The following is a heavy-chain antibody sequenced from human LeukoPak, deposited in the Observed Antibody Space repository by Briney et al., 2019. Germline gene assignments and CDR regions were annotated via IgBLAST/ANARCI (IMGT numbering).Heavy chain of an antibody. CDR1: GGSISSSSYY. CDR2: IYTTGST. Sequence: SQTLSLTCTVSGGSISSSSYYWSWIRQTAGKGLEWIGRIYTTGSTNYNPSLKSRVTMSVDTSKNQFSLKLSSVTAADTAVYYCARDSSGYYYLFDYWGREPWSPSPQ. D-gene: IGHD3-22*01. J-gene: IGHJ4*02. CDR3: ARDSSGYYYLFDY. V-gene: IGHV4-61*02.